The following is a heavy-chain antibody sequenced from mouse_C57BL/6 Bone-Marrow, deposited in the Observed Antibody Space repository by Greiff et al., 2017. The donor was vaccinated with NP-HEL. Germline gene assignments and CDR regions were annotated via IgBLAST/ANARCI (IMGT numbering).Heavy chain of an antibody. Sequence: VQLQQPGAELVMPGASVKLSCKASGYTFTSYWMHWVKQRPGQGLEWIGEIDPSDSYTNYNQKFKGKSTLTVAKSSSTAYMQLSSLTSEDSAVYYCARNYGSSYWYFDVWGTGTTVTVSS. V-gene: IGHV1-69*01. CDR2: IDPSDSYT. J-gene: IGHJ1*03. D-gene: IGHD1-1*01. CDR1: GYTFTSYW. CDR3: ARNYGSSYWYFDV.